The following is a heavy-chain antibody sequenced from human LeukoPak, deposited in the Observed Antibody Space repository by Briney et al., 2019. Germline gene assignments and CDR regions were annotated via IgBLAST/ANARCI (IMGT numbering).Heavy chain of an antibody. CDR3: ARVCSGDSCYSDAMDV. V-gene: IGHV3-23*01. D-gene: IGHD2-15*01. CDR2: ISGSGGST. Sequence: PGGSLRLSCVASGFTFSSYAMSWVRQAPGKGLEWVSGISGSGGSTYYADSVKGRFTISRDNSKNTLNLQMNSLRAEDTAIYYCARVCSGDSCYSDAMDVWGQGTTVTVSS. CDR1: GFTFSSYA. J-gene: IGHJ6*02.